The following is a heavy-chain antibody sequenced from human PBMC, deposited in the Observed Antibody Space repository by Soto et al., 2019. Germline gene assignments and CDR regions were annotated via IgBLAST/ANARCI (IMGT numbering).Heavy chain of an antibody. CDR3: ARDMDYYDSSGSKYAFDI. CDR1: GYTFTSYA. V-gene: IGHV1-3*05. J-gene: IGHJ3*02. Sequence: QVQLVQSGAEEKKPGASVKVSCKASGYTFTSYAMHWVRQAPGQRLEWMGWINAGNGNTKYSQKFQGRVTITRDTSASTAYMELSSLRSEDTAVYYCARDMDYYDSSGSKYAFDIWGQGTMVTVSS. CDR2: INAGNGNT. D-gene: IGHD3-22*01.